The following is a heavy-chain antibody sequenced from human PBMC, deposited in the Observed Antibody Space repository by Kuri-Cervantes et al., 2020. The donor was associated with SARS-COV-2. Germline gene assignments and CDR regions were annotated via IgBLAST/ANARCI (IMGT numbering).Heavy chain of an antibody. V-gene: IGHV1-69*13. J-gene: IGHJ6*02. Sequence: SVKVSCKASGGTFSSYAISWVRQAPGQGLEWMGGIIPIFGTANYAQKSQGRVTITADESTSTAYMELSSLRSEDTAVYYCARESFGPIAAAGTRGYGMDVWGQGTTVTVSS. CDR1: GGTFSSYA. CDR3: ARESFGPIAAAGTRGYGMDV. CDR2: IIPIFGTA. D-gene: IGHD6-13*01.